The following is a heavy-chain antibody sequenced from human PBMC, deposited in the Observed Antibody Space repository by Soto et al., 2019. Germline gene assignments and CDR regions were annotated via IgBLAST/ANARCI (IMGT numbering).Heavy chain of an antibody. Sequence: QVQLVQSGAEVKKPGSSVKVSCKASGGSLSNYGISWVRQAPGQGLEWMGAIIPVFGTPNYAQKFQDRVTITADEFTTTVYMDVRSLTSEDTAVYYCARGDATKIVVTTYYAMDVWGQGTTVTVSS. D-gene: IGHD3-22*01. CDR1: GGSLSNYG. V-gene: IGHV1-69*12. CDR3: ARGDATKIVVTTYYAMDV. CDR2: IIPVFGTP. J-gene: IGHJ6*02.